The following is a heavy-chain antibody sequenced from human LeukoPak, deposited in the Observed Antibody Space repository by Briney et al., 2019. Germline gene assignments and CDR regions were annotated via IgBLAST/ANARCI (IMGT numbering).Heavy chain of an antibody. CDR2: IYNSATT. J-gene: IGHJ3*01. CDR3: ARRFSSRSDANGYYYGHDAFDV. D-gene: IGHD3-22*01. Sequence: SETLSLTCSVSGDSISSSYWSWIRQPPGKGLEWIGNIYNSATTNYNPSLQSRVTMSVDTSKSQFSLHLTSVSAADTAVYYCARRFSSRSDANGYYYGHDAFDVWGQGTLVTVSS. V-gene: IGHV4-59*08. CDR1: GDSISSSY.